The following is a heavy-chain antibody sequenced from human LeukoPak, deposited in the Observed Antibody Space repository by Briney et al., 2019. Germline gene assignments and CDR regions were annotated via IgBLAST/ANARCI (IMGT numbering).Heavy chain of an antibody. CDR3: ARARRDETDY. CDR2: ISTSSSTI. CDR1: GFTFSSYS. V-gene: IGHV3-48*04. Sequence: GGSLRLSCAASGFTFSSYSMNWVRQAPGKGLEWISCISTSSSTIYYADSVKGRFTISRDNAKNSLYLQMNSLRAEDTAVYYCARARRDETDYWGQGTLVTVSS. J-gene: IGHJ4*02.